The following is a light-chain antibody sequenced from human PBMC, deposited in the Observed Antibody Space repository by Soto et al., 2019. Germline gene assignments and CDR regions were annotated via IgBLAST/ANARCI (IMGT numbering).Light chain of an antibody. Sequence: QSVLTQAPSASGTPGQRVTISCSGSSSNIGSNPVNWYQQLPGTAPKLLIYINNQRPSGVPDRFSGSKSGTSASLAISGLQSEDEAHYYCAAWDDSLNGYVFGTGTRSPS. CDR2: INN. V-gene: IGLV1-44*01. CDR1: SSNIGSNP. CDR3: AAWDDSLNGYV. J-gene: IGLJ1*01.